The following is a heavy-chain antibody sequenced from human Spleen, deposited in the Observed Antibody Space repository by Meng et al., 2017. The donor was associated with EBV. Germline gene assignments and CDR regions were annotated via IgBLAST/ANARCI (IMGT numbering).Heavy chain of an antibody. D-gene: IGHD1-26*01. Sequence: QVQLVQSGAEVKKPGASVKVSCKASGYTFTSYAMHWVRQAPGQRLEWMGWINGGSGNTKYSQKFQGRVTITRDTSASTVYMELSSLRSEESAVYYCARSIDSGVFDPWGQGTLVTVSS. J-gene: IGHJ5*02. CDR2: INGGSGNT. V-gene: IGHV1-3*01. CDR1: GYTFTSYA. CDR3: ARSIDSGVFDP.